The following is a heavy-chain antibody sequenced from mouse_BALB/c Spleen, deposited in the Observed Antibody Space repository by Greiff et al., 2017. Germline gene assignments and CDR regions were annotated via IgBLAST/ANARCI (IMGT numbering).Heavy chain of an antibody. CDR3: ARGVDGYYTFDY. J-gene: IGHJ2*01. CDR1: GYAFSSYW. CDR2: IYPGDGDT. Sequence: VHLHQSGAELVRPGSSVKISCKASGYAFSSYWMYWVKQRPGQGLEWIGQIYPGDGDTNHNGKFKGKAPLTSDKSSSTAYLQLSSLTSEASAVYFCARGVDGYYTFDYWGQGTTLTVSS. V-gene: IGHV1-80*01. D-gene: IGHD2-3*01.